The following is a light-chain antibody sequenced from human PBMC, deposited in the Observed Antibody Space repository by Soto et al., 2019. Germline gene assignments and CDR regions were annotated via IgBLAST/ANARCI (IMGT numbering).Light chain of an antibody. Sequence: DIVMTQSPDSLAVSLGERATINCKSSQSVLYSSNNKNYLAWYQQKPGQPPKLLIYWASTRESGVPDRFSGSGSGTDFTLTISSLQAEDVAVYYCQQYYITPPTTFSGGTKVEIK. CDR1: QSVLYSSNNKNY. CDR3: QQYYITPPTT. CDR2: WAS. V-gene: IGKV4-1*01. J-gene: IGKJ4*01.